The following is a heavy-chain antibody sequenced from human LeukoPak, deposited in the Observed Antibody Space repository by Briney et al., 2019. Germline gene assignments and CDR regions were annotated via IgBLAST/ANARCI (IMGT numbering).Heavy chain of an antibody. D-gene: IGHD6-6*01. CDR1: GYTFTGYY. V-gene: IGHV1-2*02. CDR2: INPNSGGT. CDR3: ARSEYSSSSVLFDY. J-gene: IGHJ4*02. Sequence: GASVKVSCKASGYTFTGYYMHWVRQAPGQGLEWMGWINPNSGGTNYAQKFQGRVTMTRDTSIGTAYMELSRLRSDDTAVYYCARSEYSSSSVLFDYWGQGTLVTVSS.